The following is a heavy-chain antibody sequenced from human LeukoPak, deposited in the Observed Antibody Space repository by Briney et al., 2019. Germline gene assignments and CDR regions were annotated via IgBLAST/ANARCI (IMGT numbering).Heavy chain of an antibody. CDR2: ISYDGSNK. Sequence: PGGSLRLSCAASGFTFSSYAMHWVRQAPGKGLEWVAVISYDGSNKYYADSVKGRFTISRDNSKNTLYLQMNNLRAEDTAVYYCARVRGGVFDYWGQGTLVTVSS. D-gene: IGHD3-10*01. V-gene: IGHV3-30-3*01. CDR1: GFTFSSYA. CDR3: ARVRGGVFDY. J-gene: IGHJ4*02.